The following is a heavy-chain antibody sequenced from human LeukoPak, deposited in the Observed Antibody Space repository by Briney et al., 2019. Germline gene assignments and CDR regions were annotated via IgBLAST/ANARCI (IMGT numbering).Heavy chain of an antibody. CDR2: INWNGGST. V-gene: IGHV3-20*04. J-gene: IGHJ4*02. D-gene: IGHD3-3*01. CDR3: ARSPRGFLEWFWN. Sequence: PGGSLRLSRAASGFTFDDYGMSWVRQAPGKGLEWVSGINWNGGSTGYADSVRGRFTISRDNAKNSPYLQMNSLRAEDTALYYCARSPRGFLEWFWNWGQGTLVTVSS. CDR1: GFTFDDYG.